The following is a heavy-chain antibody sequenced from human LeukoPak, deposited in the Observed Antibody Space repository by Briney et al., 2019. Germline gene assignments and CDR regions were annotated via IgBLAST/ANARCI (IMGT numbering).Heavy chain of an antibody. Sequence: GSLRLSCAASGFTFSSYSMNWVRQAPGKGLEWIGSIYYSGSTYYNPSLKSRVTILLDTSKNQFSLILSAVTAADTAVYYCARAYDMSDYLRAFDIWGQGTMATVSS. CDR2: IYYSGST. J-gene: IGHJ3*02. CDR1: GFTFSSYS. CDR3: ARAYDMSDYLRAFDI. V-gene: IGHV4-59*08. D-gene: IGHD3-22*01.